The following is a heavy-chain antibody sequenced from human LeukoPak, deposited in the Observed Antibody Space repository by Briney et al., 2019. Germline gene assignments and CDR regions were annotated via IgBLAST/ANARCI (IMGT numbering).Heavy chain of an antibody. CDR2: ISGSGGST. D-gene: IGHD6-19*01. CDR3: AKDREWLGRNFDY. J-gene: IGHJ4*02. V-gene: IGHV3-23*01. Sequence: GGSLRLSCAASGFTFSSYAMSWVRQAPGKGLEWVSAISGSGGSTYYADSVQGRFTISRDNSKNTLFLQMNSLSADDTAVYYCAKDREWLGRNFDYWGQGTQVTVSS. CDR1: GFTFSSYA.